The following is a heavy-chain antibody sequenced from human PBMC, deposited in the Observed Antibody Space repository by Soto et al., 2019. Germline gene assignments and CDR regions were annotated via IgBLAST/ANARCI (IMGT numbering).Heavy chain of an antibody. V-gene: IGHV1-8*01. D-gene: IGHD3-16*01. J-gene: IGHJ5*02. CDR2: MNPGSGDT. CDR1: GYSFTNND. Sequence: ASVKVSCKASGYSFTNNDVTWVRQATGQGLEWMGWMNPGSGDTGYAQKLQGRVTMTRDISIATAYMELSSLRSDDTAIYYCARMATFGSLNWFDPWGQGTLGNDS. CDR3: ARMATFGSLNWFDP.